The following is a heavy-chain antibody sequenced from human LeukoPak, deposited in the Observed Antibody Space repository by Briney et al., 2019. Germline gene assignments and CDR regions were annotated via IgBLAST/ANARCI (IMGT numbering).Heavy chain of an antibody. D-gene: IGHD5-18*01. Sequence: SETLSLTCTVSGGSISSYCWSWIRQPPGKGLEWIGYIYTSGSTNYNPSLKSRVTISVDASKNQFSLKLSSVTAADTAVYYCARHDAGYSYGFIFDYWGQGTLVTVSS. CDR3: ARHDAGYSYGFIFDY. J-gene: IGHJ4*02. CDR1: GGSISSYC. CDR2: IYTSGST. V-gene: IGHV4-4*09.